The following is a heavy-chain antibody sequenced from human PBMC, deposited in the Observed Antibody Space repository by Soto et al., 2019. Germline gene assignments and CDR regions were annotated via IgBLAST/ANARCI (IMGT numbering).Heavy chain of an antibody. CDR1: GFTFSNFA. Sequence: EVQLLESGGGLVQPGGSLRLSCAASGFTFSNFAMNWVRQAPGKGLEWVSRISGSGSSTYYADAVKGRFASSRDNSKNTVYLQMNSLRVEDTAVYYCAKDMSFDWRTTADSWGQGTLVTVSS. CDR2: ISGSGSST. V-gene: IGHV3-23*01. CDR3: AKDMSFDWRTTADS. D-gene: IGHD3-9*01. J-gene: IGHJ4*02.